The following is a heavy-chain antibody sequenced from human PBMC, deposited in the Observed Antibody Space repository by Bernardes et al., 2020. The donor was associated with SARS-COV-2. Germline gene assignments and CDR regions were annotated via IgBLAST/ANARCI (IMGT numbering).Heavy chain of an antibody. J-gene: IGHJ4*02. CDR2: IKQDGSEK. V-gene: IGHV3-7*01. CDR1: GFTFSNYW. D-gene: IGHD1-26*01. Sequence: GGSLRLSCVVSGFTFSNYWMSWVRQAPGKGLEWVANIKQDGSEKYYVDSVKGRFTISRDNAKNSLYLQMNYLRAEDTAVYYCARGEDSGSYYRPFDYWGQGTLVTVSS. CDR3: ARGEDSGSYYRPFDY.